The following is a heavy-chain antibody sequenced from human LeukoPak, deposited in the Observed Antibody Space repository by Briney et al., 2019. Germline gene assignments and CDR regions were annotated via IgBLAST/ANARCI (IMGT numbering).Heavy chain of an antibody. CDR1: GYSFTSYW. Sequence: GESLKISCKASGYSFTSYWIGCVRQMPGKGLEWMGIIYPGDSDTRYSPSFQSQGTISADKYISTAYLQWSSLKASDTAMYYCARSGSPRFRFDPWGQGTLVTVSS. CDR3: ARSGSPRFRFDP. D-gene: IGHD1-26*01. CDR2: IYPGDSDT. V-gene: IGHV5-51*01. J-gene: IGHJ5*02.